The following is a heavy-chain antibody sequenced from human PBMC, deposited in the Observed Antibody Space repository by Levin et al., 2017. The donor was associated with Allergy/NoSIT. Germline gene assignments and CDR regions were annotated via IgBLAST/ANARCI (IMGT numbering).Heavy chain of an antibody. CDR2: IVVGSGNT. D-gene: IGHD3-10*01. Sequence: SVKVSCKASGFTFTNSAMQWVRQARGQRLEWIGWIVVGSGNTNYAQKFQERVTITRGMSTSTAYMELSSLRSEDTAVYYCAASTITLVRGIVIVQPYFDSWGQGTLVTVSS. V-gene: IGHV1-58*02. CDR3: AASTITLVRGIVIVQPYFDS. J-gene: IGHJ4*02. CDR1: GFTFTNSA.